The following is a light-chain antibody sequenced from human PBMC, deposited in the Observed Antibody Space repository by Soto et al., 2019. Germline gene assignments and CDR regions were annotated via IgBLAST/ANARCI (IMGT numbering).Light chain of an antibody. J-gene: IGLJ2*01. CDR3: QSYDSSNVV. CDR1: SGSIASNY. Sequence: NFMLTQPHSVSESPGQTVTISCTRSSGSIASNYVQWYQQRPGSAPTTVIYEDNQRPSGVPDRFSGSIDSSSNSASLTISGLKTDDEADYYCQSYDSSNVVFGGGTKLTVL. CDR2: EDN. V-gene: IGLV6-57*04.